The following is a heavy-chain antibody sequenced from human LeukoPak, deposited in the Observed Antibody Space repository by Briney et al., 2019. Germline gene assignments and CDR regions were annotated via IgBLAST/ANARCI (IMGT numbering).Heavy chain of an antibody. V-gene: IGHV1-46*01. CDR3: AAEYSSETAQFDY. D-gene: IGHD6-19*01. CDR1: GYTLTELS. J-gene: IGHJ4*02. Sequence: ASVKVSCKVSGYTLTELSMHWVRQAPGQGLEWMGIINPSGGSTSYAQKFQGRVTMTRDTSTSTVYMELSSLRSEDTAVYYCAAEYSSETAQFDYWGQGTLVTVSS. CDR2: INPSGGST.